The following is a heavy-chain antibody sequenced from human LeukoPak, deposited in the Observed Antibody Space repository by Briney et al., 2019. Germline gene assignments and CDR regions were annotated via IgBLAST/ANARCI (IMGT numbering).Heavy chain of an antibody. J-gene: IGHJ4*02. D-gene: IGHD2-15*01. CDR1: GFTFSGSA. CDR3: TRRGCSGGTCFHDY. V-gene: IGHV3-73*01. CDR2: IRSKANSYAT. Sequence: PGGSLRLSCAASGFTFSGSAMHWVRQASGKGLEWVGRIRSKANSYATAYAASAEGRITISRDDSKNTAYLQMNSLKTEDTAVYYCTRRGCSGGTCFHDYWGQGTLVTVSS.